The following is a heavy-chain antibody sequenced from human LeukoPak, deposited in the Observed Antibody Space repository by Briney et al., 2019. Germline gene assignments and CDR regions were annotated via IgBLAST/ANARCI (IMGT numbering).Heavy chain of an antibody. D-gene: IGHD2-21*02. CDR2: ISSSSNKV. Sequence: SGGSLRLSCAASGFTFSSYAMSWVRQVPGKGLEWVSYISSSSNKVYYADSVKGRFTISRDNAKNSLFLQMNSLRADDTAVYYCARNFYCGGDCAISYFDYWGQGTLVTVSS. CDR1: GFTFSSYA. V-gene: IGHV3-48*01. J-gene: IGHJ4*02. CDR3: ARNFYCGGDCAISYFDY.